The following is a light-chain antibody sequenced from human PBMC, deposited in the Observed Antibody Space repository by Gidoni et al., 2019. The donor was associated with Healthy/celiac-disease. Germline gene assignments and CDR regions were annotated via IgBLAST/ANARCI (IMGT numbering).Light chain of an antibody. J-gene: IGLJ2*01. Sequence: QSALTQPPSASGSPGQSVTISCTGTSSDVGGYNYVSWYQQHPGKAPKLMIYEVSKRPSGVPDRFSGSKSGNTASLTVSGLQAEDEADYYCSSYAGSNNWGVFCGGTKLTVL. CDR2: EVS. CDR3: SSYAGSNNWGV. V-gene: IGLV2-8*01. CDR1: SSDVGGYNY.